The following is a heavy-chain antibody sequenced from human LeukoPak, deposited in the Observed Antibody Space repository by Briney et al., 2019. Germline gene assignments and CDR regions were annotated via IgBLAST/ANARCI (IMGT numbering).Heavy chain of an antibody. CDR3: ANSDSPHHF. CDR2: INTDGSTT. D-gene: IGHD1-26*01. J-gene: IGHJ4*02. Sequence: GGSLRLSCAASGFTFSNSRMHWVRQAPGKRLVWVSRINTDGSTTNYADSVKGRFTISRDNARNTVYLQMHSLRAEDSAVYYCANSDSPHHFWGQGTLVTVSS. CDR1: GFTFSNSR. V-gene: IGHV3-74*01.